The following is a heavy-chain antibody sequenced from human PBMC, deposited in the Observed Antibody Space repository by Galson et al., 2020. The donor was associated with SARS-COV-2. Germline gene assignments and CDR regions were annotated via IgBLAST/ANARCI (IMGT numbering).Heavy chain of an antibody. Sequence: ASVKVSCKASGYPFIKFYMHWGRQAPGQGLEWMGIFNPSDASTSYAQKFQGGVTMTSDTSASTFYMELSSLTYEDTAVYYCARDHGRGWYPYLWSQGTLVTVSS. CDR1: GYPFIKFY. J-gene: IGHJ4*02. D-gene: IGHD6-19*01. CDR2: FNPSDAST. V-gene: IGHV1-46*01. CDR3: ARDHGRGWYPYL.